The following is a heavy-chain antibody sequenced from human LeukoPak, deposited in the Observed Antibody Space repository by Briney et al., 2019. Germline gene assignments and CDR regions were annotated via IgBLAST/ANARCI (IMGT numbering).Heavy chain of an antibody. CDR1: GYTFTGYY. J-gene: IGHJ4*02. CDR2: INPNSGGT. CDR3: ARGSHCSGGSCYSYLNDY. V-gene: IGHV1-2*02. Sequence: GASVKVSCKASGYTFTGYYMHWVRQAPGQGLEWMGWINPNSGGTSYAQKFQGRVTMTRDTSISTAYMELSRLRSDDTAVYYRARGSHCSGGSCYSYLNDYWGQGTLVTVSS. D-gene: IGHD2-15*01.